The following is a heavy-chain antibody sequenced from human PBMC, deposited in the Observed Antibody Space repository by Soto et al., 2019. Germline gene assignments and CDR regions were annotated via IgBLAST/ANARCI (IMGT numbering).Heavy chain of an antibody. CDR3: ARDHPPPTAAAYYYYGMDV. Sequence: EVQLVESGGGLVKPGGSLRLSCAASGFTFSSYSMNWVRQAPGKGLEWVSSISSSSSYIYYADSVKGRFTISRDNAKNSLYLQMNSLRADDTAVYYCARDHPPPTAAAYYYYGMDVWGQGTTVTVSS. J-gene: IGHJ6*02. CDR2: ISSSSSYI. CDR1: GFTFSSYS. D-gene: IGHD6-13*01. V-gene: IGHV3-21*01.